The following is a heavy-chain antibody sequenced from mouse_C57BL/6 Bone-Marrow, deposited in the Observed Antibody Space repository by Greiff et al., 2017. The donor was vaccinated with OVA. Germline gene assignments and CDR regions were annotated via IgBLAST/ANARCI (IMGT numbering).Heavy chain of an antibody. D-gene: IGHD1-1*01. J-gene: IGHJ3*01. Sequence: EVQVVESGGGLVQPGGSLKLSCAASGFTFSDYYMYWVRQTPEKRLEWVAYISNGGGSTYYPDTVKGRFTISRDNAKNPLYLQMSRLKSEDTAMYYCARQGTTGAYWGQGTLVTVSA. V-gene: IGHV5-12*01. CDR1: GFTFSDYY. CDR3: ARQGTTGAY. CDR2: ISNGGGST.